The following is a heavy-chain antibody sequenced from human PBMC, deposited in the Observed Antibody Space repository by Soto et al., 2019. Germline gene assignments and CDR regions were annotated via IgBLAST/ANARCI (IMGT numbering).Heavy chain of an antibody. D-gene: IGHD1-26*01. CDR1: GFTFSSYG. Sequence: QVQLVESGGGVVQPGRSLRLSCAASGFTFSSYGMHWVRQAPGKGLEWVAVISYDGSNKYYADSVKGRFTISRDNSKNTLYLQMNSLRAEDTAVYYCAKDKSGSYQYYYYGMDVWDQGTTVTVSS. J-gene: IGHJ6*02. V-gene: IGHV3-30*18. CDR3: AKDKSGSYQYYYYGMDV. CDR2: ISYDGSNK.